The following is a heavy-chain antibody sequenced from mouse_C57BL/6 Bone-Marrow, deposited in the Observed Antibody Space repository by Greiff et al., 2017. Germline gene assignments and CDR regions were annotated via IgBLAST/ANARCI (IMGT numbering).Heavy chain of an antibody. CDR2: IYPGSGST. D-gene: IGHD2-4*01. CDR3: AGLYYEYFDV. J-gene: IGHJ1*03. V-gene: IGHV1-55*01. Sequence: VKLQQPGAELVKPGASVKMSCKASGYTFTSYWITWVKQRPGQGLEWIGDIYPGSGSTNYNEKFKSKATLTVDTSSSTAYMQLRSLTSEDSAVYYCAGLYYEYFDVWGTGTTVTVSS. CDR1: GYTFTSYW.